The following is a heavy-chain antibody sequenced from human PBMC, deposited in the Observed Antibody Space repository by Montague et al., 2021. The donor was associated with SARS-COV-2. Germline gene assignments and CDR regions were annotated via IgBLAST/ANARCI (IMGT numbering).Heavy chain of an antibody. V-gene: IGHV3-23*03. CDR2: IHSGGRSS. CDR3: AKVGDLMAGYSLVNLDN. J-gene: IGHJ4*02. CDR1: GFTFSGSP. D-gene: IGHD3-9*01. Sequence: SLRLSCAASGFTFSGSPMSWVRQAPGKGLEWVSVIHSGGRSSYYXKSVEGRFTISRDNSKNTVYLQMSNLRAEDTAVYYCAKVGDLMAGYSLVNLDNWGQGTLVIVSS.